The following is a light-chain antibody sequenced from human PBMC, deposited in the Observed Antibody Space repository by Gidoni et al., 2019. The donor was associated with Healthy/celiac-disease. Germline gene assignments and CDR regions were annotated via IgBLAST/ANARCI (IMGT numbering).Light chain of an antibody. CDR2: DAS. V-gene: IGKV3-11*01. CDR3: QQRSNWPRT. J-gene: IGKJ4*01. CDR1: QSVSSY. Sequence: EIVLTQSPATLSLSPGERATLSCRASQSVSSYLAWYQQKPGQAPRLLIYDASNRATGIPARFSGSGSGTDFTLTISSLEPEEFAVDYCQQRSNWPRTFGGGTKVEIK.